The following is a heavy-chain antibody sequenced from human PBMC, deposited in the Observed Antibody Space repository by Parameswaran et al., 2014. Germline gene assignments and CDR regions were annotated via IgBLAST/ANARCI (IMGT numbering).Heavy chain of an antibody. V-gene: IGHV1-46*01. J-gene: IGHJ6*02. Sequence: VRQAPGQGLEWMGIINPSGGSTTYAQKFQGRVTMTRDMSTSTVYMELSSLSSEDTAVYYCARDEGSSWWSEYYYAMDVWGQGTTVTVSS. CDR2: INPSGGST. D-gene: IGHD6-13*01. CDR3: ARDEGSSWWSEYYYAMDV.